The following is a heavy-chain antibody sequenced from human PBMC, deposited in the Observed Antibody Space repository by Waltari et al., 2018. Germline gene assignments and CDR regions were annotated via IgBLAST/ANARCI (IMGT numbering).Heavy chain of an antibody. CDR1: AVNLYAYA. CDR2: IFWNSGGT. J-gene: IGHJ6*02. V-gene: IGHV3-9*01. CDR3: GKDVDPGGVSV. D-gene: IGHD2-8*01. Sequence: EVRLVQSVGGLVQPGQSLSLPCTVSAVNLYAYAWHGVRQTPGKGLEWVSGIFWNSGGTVYADSVKGRFIISRDNAKNSLYLQMNSLRTDDTALYYCGKDVDPGGVSVWGQGTTVTVSS.